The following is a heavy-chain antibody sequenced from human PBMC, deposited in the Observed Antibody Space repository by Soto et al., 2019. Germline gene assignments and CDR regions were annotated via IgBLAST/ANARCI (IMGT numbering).Heavy chain of an antibody. J-gene: IGHJ3*02. Sequence: EVQLVESGGGLVKPGGPLRLSWPASGFPFSSYSMTWVGQPPGKGLGWVSSISSSSSYIYYADSVKGRFTISRDNAKNSLYLQMNSLRAEDTAVYYCEGVGATGVVDAFDIWGQGTMVTVSS. CDR1: GFPFSSYS. CDR3: EGVGATGVVDAFDI. V-gene: IGHV3-21*01. CDR2: ISSSSSYI. D-gene: IGHD1-26*01.